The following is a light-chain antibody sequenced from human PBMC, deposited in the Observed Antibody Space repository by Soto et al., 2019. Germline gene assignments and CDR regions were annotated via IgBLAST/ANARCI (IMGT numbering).Light chain of an antibody. CDR1: SSNIGAGYD. J-gene: IGLJ2*01. V-gene: IGLV1-40*01. CDR3: QSFDSSLSGTVV. CDR2: GIS. Sequence: QAVVTQPPSVSGAPGQRVTISCTGSSSNIGAGYDVHWYQQLPGTAPKLLIYGISNRPSGVPDRFSGSKSGTSASLAITGLQAEDEADYYCQSFDSSLSGTVVFGGGTKVTVL.